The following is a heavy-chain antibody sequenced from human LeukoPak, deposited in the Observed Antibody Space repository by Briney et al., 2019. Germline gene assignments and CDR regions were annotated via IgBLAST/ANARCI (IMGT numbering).Heavy chain of an antibody. J-gene: IGHJ6*02. Sequence: SVKVSCKASGGTFSSYAISWVRQAPGQGLEWMGRIIPILGIANYAQKFQGRVTITADKSTSTAYMELSSLRSEDTAVYYCARAAADIVATYDYYYYGMDVWGQGTTVTVSS. CDR1: GGTFSSYA. D-gene: IGHD5-12*01. V-gene: IGHV1-69*04. CDR3: ARAAADIVATYDYYYYGMDV. CDR2: IIPILGIA.